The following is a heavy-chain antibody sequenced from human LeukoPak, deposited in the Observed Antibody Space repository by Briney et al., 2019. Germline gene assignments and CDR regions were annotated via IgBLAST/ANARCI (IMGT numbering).Heavy chain of an antibody. Sequence: SQTLSLTCAISGDSVSSTSAAWNWTRQSPSRGLEWLGRTYYRSKWYNDYAISVKSRITISPDTSKNQFSLQLNSVTPEDTAVYYCARSTGWLNGHWGQGTLVTVSS. J-gene: IGHJ4*02. D-gene: IGHD2-8*02. CDR1: GDSVSSTSAA. CDR3: ARSTGWLNGH. V-gene: IGHV6-1*01. CDR2: TYYRSKWYN.